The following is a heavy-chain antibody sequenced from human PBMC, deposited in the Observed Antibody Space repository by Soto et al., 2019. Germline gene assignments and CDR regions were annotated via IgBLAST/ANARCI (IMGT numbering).Heavy chain of an antibody. CDR3: ARGAGRGYCSGNICYSPYNYYGMDV. CDR1: GDSVSSNSAA. J-gene: IGHJ6*02. Sequence: PSQTLSLTCAISGDSVSSNSAAWNWVRQSPSRGLEWLGRTYYRSKWYDDYAVSVKSRITINPDTSKNQFSLHLNSVTPEDTAVYYCARGAGRGYCSGNICYSPYNYYGMDVWGQGTTVTVSS. D-gene: IGHD2-15*01. V-gene: IGHV6-1*01. CDR2: TYYRSKWYD.